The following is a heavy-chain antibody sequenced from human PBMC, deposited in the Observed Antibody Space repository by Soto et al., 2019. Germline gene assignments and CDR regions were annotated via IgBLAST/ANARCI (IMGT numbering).Heavy chain of an antibody. J-gene: IGHJ4*02. D-gene: IGHD2-15*01. CDR2: IYHSGST. CDR3: ARAGGSLYHGFDY. CDR1: GGSISSGGYS. Sequence: QLQLQESGSGLVKPSQTLSLTCAVSGGSISSGGYSWSWILQPPGKGLEWIGYIYHSGSTYYNPPLKSRVTISVDRSKNQFSLKLSSVTAADTAVYYWARAGGSLYHGFDYCGQGTLVTVSS. V-gene: IGHV4-30-2*01.